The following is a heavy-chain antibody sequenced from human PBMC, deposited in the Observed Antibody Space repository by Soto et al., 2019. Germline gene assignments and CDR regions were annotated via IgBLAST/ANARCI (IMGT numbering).Heavy chain of an antibody. Sequence: PGGSLRLSCTASGFTFGDYAMSWFRQAPGKGLEWVGFIRSKAYGGTTEYAASVKGRFTISRDDSKSIAYLQMNSLKTEDTAVYYCTRDCGGWYEYDYDYWGQGTLVTVSS. CDR2: IRSKAYGGTT. CDR1: GFTFGDYA. D-gene: IGHD6-19*01. V-gene: IGHV3-49*03. J-gene: IGHJ4*02. CDR3: TRDCGGWYEYDYDY.